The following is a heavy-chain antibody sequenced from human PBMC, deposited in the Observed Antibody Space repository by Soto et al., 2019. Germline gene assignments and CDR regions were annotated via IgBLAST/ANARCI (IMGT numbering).Heavy chain of an antibody. V-gene: IGHV3-23*01. CDR1: GFTFSSYG. D-gene: IGHD1-7*01. Sequence: GSLRLSCAASGFTFSSYGMTWVRQAPGKGLEWVSFSSATGAGTYYADSVKGRFTISRDNSKNTLYLQMTSLRADDTAVYYCAKDRREGGNYGFYSDFWGQGALVTVYS. CDR2: SSATGAGT. J-gene: IGHJ4*02. CDR3: AKDRREGGNYGFYSDF.